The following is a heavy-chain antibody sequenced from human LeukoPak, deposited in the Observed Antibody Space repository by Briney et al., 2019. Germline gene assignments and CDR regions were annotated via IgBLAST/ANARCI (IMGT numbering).Heavy chain of an antibody. CDR1: GFTFSNAR. J-gene: IGHJ6*03. V-gene: IGHV3-15*01. Sequence: GGSLRVSCAAPGFTFSNARMSWVRPAPGKGLEWVGRIKSKTDGGTTDYAAPVKGRFTISRDDSKNTLYLQVNSLKTEDTAVYYCTTDPSQYYYYDMDVWGKVTTVTVSS. CDR2: IKSKTDGGTT. CDR3: TTDPSQYYYYDMDV.